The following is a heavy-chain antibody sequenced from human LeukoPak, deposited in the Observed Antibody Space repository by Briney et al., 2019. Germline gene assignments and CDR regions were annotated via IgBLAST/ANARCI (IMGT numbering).Heavy chain of an antibody. Sequence: GSLRLSFAASGFTFSIYSMNWVRQAPGKGLELVSSISSSSSYIYYADSMKGRFTISRDNAKNSLYLQMNSLRAEDTAVYYCAREEYGGAADYWGQGTLVTVSS. CDR1: GFTFSIYS. J-gene: IGHJ4*02. CDR2: ISSSSSYI. D-gene: IGHD3-16*01. CDR3: AREEYGGAADY. V-gene: IGHV3-21*01.